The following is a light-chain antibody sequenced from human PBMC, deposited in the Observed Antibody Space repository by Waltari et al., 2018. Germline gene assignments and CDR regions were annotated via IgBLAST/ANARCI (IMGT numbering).Light chain of an antibody. J-gene: IGKJ1*01. CDR1: QSGSSS. CDR2: GAC. Sequence: EIVLTQSLATPSVCLGERATLPPRASQSGSSSLALYQQTPGQAPRLLTYGACTRATDIAARFSGSGSGTEFTLTISSMQSEDFAVYYCQQYNNWPPWTFGQGTKVEIK. V-gene: IGKV3-15*01. CDR3: QQYNNWPPWT.